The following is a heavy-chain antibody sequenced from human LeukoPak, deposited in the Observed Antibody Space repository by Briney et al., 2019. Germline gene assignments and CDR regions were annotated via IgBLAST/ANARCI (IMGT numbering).Heavy chain of an antibody. J-gene: IGHJ6*02. CDR3: ARCGGDCFSFGMDV. CDR1: GFTFSNYW. CDR2: INSHGTTT. D-gene: IGHD2-21*01. Sequence: PGGSLTLSCVASGFTFSNYWMHWVRHAPGKGLVWVSRINSHGTTTMYADPAKRRFTISRDNAKITLYLQMNSLRAEDTAVYYCARCGGDCFSFGMDVWGQGTTVTVSS. V-gene: IGHV3-74*03.